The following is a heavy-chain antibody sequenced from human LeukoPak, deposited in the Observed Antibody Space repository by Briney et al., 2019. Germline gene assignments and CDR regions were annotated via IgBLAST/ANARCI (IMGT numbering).Heavy chain of an antibody. D-gene: IGHD5-18*01. V-gene: IGHV1-69*05. CDR1: GGTFSSYA. Sequence: SVKVSCKASGGTFSSYAISWVRQAPGQGLEWMGRIIPIFGTANYAQKFQGRVTITTDESTSTAYMELSSLRSEDTAVYYCARERGVYSYGCAFDIWGQGTMVTVPS. J-gene: IGHJ3*02. CDR2: IIPIFGTA. CDR3: ARERGVYSYGCAFDI.